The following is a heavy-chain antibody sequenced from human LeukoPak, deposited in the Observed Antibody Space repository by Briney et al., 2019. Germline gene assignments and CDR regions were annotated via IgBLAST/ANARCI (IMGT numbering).Heavy chain of an antibody. CDR3: AREQGWSDSYYGMAV. CDR1: GFTFSNYW. V-gene: IGHV3-7*01. Sequence: GGSLRLSCVASGFTFSNYWMSWVRQAPGKGLEWLANMKEDGSARYYVDSMKGRFTISRDNAKNSLYLQMNSLRAEDTAVYYCAREQGWSDSYYGMAVWGQGTTVTVSS. CDR2: MKEDGSAR. J-gene: IGHJ6*02.